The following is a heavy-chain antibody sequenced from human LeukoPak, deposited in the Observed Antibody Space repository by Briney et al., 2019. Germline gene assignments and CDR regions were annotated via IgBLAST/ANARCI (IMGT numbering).Heavy chain of an antibody. Sequence: SETLSLTCTVSGGSISSYYWSWIRQPAGKGLEWIGRIYTSGSTNYNPSLKSRVTMSVDTSKNQFSLKLSSVTAADTAVYYRARASIFGVVEAWFDPWGQGTLVTVSS. CDR1: GGSISSYY. V-gene: IGHV4-4*07. D-gene: IGHD3-3*01. CDR2: IYTSGST. J-gene: IGHJ5*02. CDR3: ARASIFGVVEAWFDP.